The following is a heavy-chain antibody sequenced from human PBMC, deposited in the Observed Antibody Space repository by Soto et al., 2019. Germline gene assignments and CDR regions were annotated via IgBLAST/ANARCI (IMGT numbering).Heavy chain of an antibody. CDR2: IKQDGNDK. D-gene: IGHD6-6*01. J-gene: IGHJ4*02. V-gene: IGHV3-7*03. CDR1: GFTFSSYW. CDR3: ARWKEIAGRFDS. Sequence: EVQLVESGGGLVQPGGSLRLSCAASGFTFSSYWMNWVRQAPGKGLEWVANIKQDGNDKYYVDSVKGRFTIFGDSAKNSVYLQMNSLRAEDTAVYYCARWKEIAGRFDSWCQGALVTVSS.